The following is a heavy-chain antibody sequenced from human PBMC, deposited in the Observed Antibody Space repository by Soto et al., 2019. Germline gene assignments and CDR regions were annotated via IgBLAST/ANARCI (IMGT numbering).Heavy chain of an antibody. CDR1: GGTFSSYA. CDR3: ARVMRIVVVPAAKRGHWFDP. V-gene: IGHV1-69*05. Sequence: SVKVSCKASGGTFSSYAISWVRQAPGQGLEWMGGIIPIFGTANYAQKLQGRVTMTTDTSTSTAYMELRSLRSDDTAVYYCARVMRIVVVPAAKRGHWFDPWGQGTLVTVSS. D-gene: IGHD2-2*01. CDR2: IIPIFGTA. J-gene: IGHJ5*02.